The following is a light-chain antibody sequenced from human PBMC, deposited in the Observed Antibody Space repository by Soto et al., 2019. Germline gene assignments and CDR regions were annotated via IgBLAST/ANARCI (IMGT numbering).Light chain of an antibody. CDR2: DNN. Sequence: QSVLTQPPSVSAAPGQKVTIYCSGSRSNIGNNYVSWYQQLPGTAPKLLIYDNNKRPSGIPDRFSGSKSGTSATLGITGLQTVDEADYYCGTWDSSLSAGVFGGGTKLTVL. CDR3: GTWDSSLSAGV. CDR1: RSNIGNNY. J-gene: IGLJ2*01. V-gene: IGLV1-51*01.